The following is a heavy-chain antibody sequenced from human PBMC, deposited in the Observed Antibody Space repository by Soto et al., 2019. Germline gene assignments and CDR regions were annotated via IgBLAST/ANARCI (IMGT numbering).Heavy chain of an antibody. CDR3: ARSSGRSIKPRIAAAGPGYYYYYGMDV. CDR2: IWYDGSNK. V-gene: IGHV3-33*01. CDR1: GFTFSSYG. D-gene: IGHD6-13*01. J-gene: IGHJ6*02. Sequence: PGGSLRLSCAASGFTFSSYGMHWVRQAPGKGLEWVAVIWYDGSNKYYADSVKGRFTISRDNSKNTLYLQMNSLRAEDTAVYYCARSSGRSIKPRIAAAGPGYYYYYGMDVWGQGTTVTVSS.